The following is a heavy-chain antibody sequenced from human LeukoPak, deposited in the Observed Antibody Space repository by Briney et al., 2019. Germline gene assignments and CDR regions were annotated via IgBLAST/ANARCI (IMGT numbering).Heavy chain of an antibody. J-gene: IGHJ4*02. V-gene: IGHV4-61*09. CDR1: GDSRNSGSYF. D-gene: IGHD3-22*01. Sequence: PSETLSLTCTVSGDSRNSGSYFWNWLRQPAGRGLEFIAHIYNSESTHYHPSLKTRVTISVDTSKNQIPLKLSSMPAADTAVYYCARTNYDSNERVVDYWGQGTLVTVSS. CDR3: ARTNYDSNERVVDY. CDR2: IYNSEST.